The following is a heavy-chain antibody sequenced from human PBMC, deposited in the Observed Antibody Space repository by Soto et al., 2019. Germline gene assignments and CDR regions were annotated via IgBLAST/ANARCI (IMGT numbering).Heavy chain of an antibody. Sequence: GASVKVSCKASGYTFTSYYIHWVRQAPEQGLEWMGTINPSGGSTSYAQKFRGRVTMTRDTSTGTVYMELSSLRSEDTAVYYCARSSAEDKGDYWGQGTLVTVSS. CDR2: INPSGGST. V-gene: IGHV1-46*01. J-gene: IGHJ4*02. CDR3: ARSSAEDKGDY. D-gene: IGHD3-22*01. CDR1: GYTFTSYY.